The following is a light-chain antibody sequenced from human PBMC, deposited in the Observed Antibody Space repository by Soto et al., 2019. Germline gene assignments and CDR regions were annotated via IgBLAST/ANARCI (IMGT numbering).Light chain of an antibody. V-gene: IGKV1-27*01. CDR1: QGISNY. J-gene: IGKJ1*01. CDR2: AAS. CDR3: QKYNSAPRT. Sequence: DIQMTQSPSSLSASVGDRVTITCRASQGISNYLAWYQQKPGKVPKLLIYAASTLQSGVPSRFSGSGSRTDFTLIISSLQPEDVATYYCQKYNSAPRTFGQGTKVEIK.